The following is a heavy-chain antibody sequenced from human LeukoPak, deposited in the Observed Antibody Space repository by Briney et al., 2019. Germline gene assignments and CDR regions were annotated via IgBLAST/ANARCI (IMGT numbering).Heavy chain of an antibody. CDR1: GFTFDDYA. J-gene: IGHJ4*02. V-gene: IGHV3-9*01. CDR2: ISWNSGSI. D-gene: IGHD5/OR15-5a*01. CDR3: VKDTNIVSSGSDY. Sequence: GGSLRLSCAASGFTFDDYAMHWVRQAPGKGLEWVSGISWNSGSIGYADSAKGRFTISRDNAKNSLYLQMNSLRAEDTALYYCVKDTNIVSSGSDYWGQGTLVTVSS.